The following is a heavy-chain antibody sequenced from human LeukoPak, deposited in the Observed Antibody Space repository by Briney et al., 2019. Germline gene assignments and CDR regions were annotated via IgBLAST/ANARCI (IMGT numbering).Heavy chain of an antibody. CDR1: GFTFSSYA. V-gene: IGHV3-23*01. J-gene: IGHJ4*02. CDR2: ISGGSGTT. Sequence: PGGSLRLSCAASGFTFSSYAMSWVRQAPGKGLEWVSTISGGSGTTYYADSVKGRFTISRDNSRNTLYLQMNGLSAEDTALYYCAKDGVFDYWGQGTLVAVSS. CDR3: AKDGVFDY.